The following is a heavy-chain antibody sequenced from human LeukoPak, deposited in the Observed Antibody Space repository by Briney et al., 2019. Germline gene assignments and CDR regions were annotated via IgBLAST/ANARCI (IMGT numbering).Heavy chain of an antibody. CDR3: ARGPRIAAAGTLLPGNY. CDR2: MNPNSGNT. Sequence: GASVKVSCKASGYTFTSYDINWVRQATGQGLEWMGWMNPNSGNTGYAQKFQGRITMTRNTSISTAYMELSSLRSEDTAVYYCARGPRIAAAGTLLPGNYWGQGTLVTVSS. J-gene: IGHJ4*02. D-gene: IGHD6-13*01. V-gene: IGHV1-8*01. CDR1: GYTFTSYD.